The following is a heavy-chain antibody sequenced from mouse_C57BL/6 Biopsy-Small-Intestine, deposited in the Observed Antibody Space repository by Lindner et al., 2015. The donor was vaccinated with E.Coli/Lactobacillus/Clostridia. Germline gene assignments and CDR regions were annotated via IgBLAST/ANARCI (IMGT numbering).Heavy chain of an antibody. J-gene: IGHJ3*01. Sequence: VQLQESGAELVRPGTSVKVSCKASGYAFTNYLIEWVKQRPGQGLEWIGEIDPSDSYTNYNQKFKGKSTLTVDKSSSTAYMQLSSLTSEDSAVYYCARNYYGSSLFAYWGQGTLVTVSA. D-gene: IGHD1-1*01. CDR3: ARNYYGSSLFAY. CDR2: IDPSDSYT. CDR1: GYAFTNYL. V-gene: IGHV1-59*01.